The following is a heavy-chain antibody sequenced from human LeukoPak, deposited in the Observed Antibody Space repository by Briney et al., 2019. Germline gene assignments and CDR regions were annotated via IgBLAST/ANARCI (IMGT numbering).Heavy chain of an antibody. CDR1: GGTFSSYA. D-gene: IGHD6-19*01. CDR3: ARGRTYSSGWYLGDAFDI. CDR2: IIPIFGTA. V-gene: IGHV1-69*13. J-gene: IGHJ3*02. Sequence: HWASVKVSCKASGGTFSSYAISWVRQAPGQGLEWMGGIIPIFGTANYAQKFQGRVTITADESTSTAYMELSSLRSEDTAVYYCARGRTYSSGWYLGDAFDIWGQGTMVTVSS.